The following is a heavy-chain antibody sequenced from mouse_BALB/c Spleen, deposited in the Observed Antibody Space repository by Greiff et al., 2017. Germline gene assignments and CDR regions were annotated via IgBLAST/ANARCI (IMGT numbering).Heavy chain of an antibody. V-gene: IGHV5-12-2*01. J-gene: IGHJ4*01. D-gene: IGHD2-14*01. CDR1: GFTFSSYT. CDR3: ARRGYDSPYYYAMDY. Sequence: EVKLVESGGGLVQPGGSLKLSCAASGFTFSSYTMSWVRQTPEKRLEWVAYISNGGGSTYYPDTVKGRFTISRDNAKNTLYLQMSSLKSEDTAMYYCARRGYDSPYYYAMDYWGQGTSVTGSS. CDR2: ISNGGGST.